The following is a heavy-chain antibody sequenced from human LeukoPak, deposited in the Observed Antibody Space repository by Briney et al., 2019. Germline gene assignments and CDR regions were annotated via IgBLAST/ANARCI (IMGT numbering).Heavy chain of an antibody. D-gene: IGHD2-2*01. CDR1: GFTFGDHV. V-gene: IGHV3-49*04. CDR2: IRSKAYGGTT. Sequence: PGRSLGLSCTVSGFTFGDHVMTWVRQAPGKGLEWVGFIRSKAYGGTTEYAASVKGRFTISRDDSKSIAYLQMNSLKTEDTAVYYCTREVPPARRGAFDIWGQGTMVTVSS. CDR3: TREVPPARRGAFDI. J-gene: IGHJ3*02.